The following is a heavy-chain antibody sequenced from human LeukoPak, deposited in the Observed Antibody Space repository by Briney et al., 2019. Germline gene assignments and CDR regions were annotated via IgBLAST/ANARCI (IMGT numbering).Heavy chain of an antibody. Sequence: GRSLRLSCAASGFTFDDYAMHWVRQAPGKGLEWVSGISWNSGSIGYADSVKGRFTISRDNAKNSLYLQMNSLRAEDMALYYCAKGIWSSGRIAGGAFDMWGQGTMVTVSS. V-gene: IGHV3-9*03. CDR1: GFTFDDYA. D-gene: IGHD6-13*01. CDR3: AKGIWSSGRIAGGAFDM. J-gene: IGHJ3*02. CDR2: ISWNSGSI.